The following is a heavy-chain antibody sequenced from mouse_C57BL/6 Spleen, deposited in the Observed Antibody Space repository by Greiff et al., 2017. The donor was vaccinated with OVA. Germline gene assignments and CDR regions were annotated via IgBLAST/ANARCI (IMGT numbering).Heavy chain of an antibody. CDR1: GYTFTSYW. J-gene: IGHJ3*01. CDR3: AMWGYDMGFAY. D-gene: IGHD2-2*01. Sequence: QVQLQQPGAELVKPGASVKVSCKASGYTFTSYWMHWVKQRPGQGLEWIGRIHPSDSDSNYNQKFKGKATLTVDKSSSTAYMQLSSLTSEDSAVYYCAMWGYDMGFAYWGQGTLVTVSA. CDR2: IHPSDSDS. V-gene: IGHV1-74*01.